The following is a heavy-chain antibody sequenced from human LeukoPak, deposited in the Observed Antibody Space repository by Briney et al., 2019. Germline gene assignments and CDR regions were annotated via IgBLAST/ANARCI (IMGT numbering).Heavy chain of an antibody. D-gene: IGHD5-18*01. V-gene: IGHV1-69*05. CDR3: ARGPFGSSYGFADY. CDR2: IIPIFGTA. Sequence: SVKVSCKASGGTFSSYAISWVRQAPGQGLEWVGRIIPIFGTANYAQKFQGRVTITTDESTSTAYMELSSLRSEDTAVYYCARGPFGSSYGFADYWSQGTLVTVSS. J-gene: IGHJ4*02. CDR1: GGTFSSYA.